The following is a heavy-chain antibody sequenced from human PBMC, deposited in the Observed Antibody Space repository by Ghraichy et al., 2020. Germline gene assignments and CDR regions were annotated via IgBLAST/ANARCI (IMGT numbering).Heavy chain of an antibody. CDR1: GGSISSSNYY. D-gene: IGHD2-21*02. CDR3: ARHGRGGGVVVTAYFQH. J-gene: IGHJ1*01. Sequence: SETLSLTCTVSGGSISSSNYYWGWIRQPPGKGLEWIGSIYYSGSTYYNPSLKSRVTISVDTSKNQFSLKLSSVTAADPAVYYCARHGRGGGVVVTAYFQHWGQGTLLTVSS. V-gene: IGHV4-39*01. CDR2: IYYSGST.